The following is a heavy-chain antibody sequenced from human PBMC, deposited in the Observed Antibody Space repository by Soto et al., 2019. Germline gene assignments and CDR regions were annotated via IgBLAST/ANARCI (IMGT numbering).Heavy chain of an antibody. CDR1: GAALNSGNYY. CDR3: ARLRIATNNYKWFDP. D-gene: IGHD2-21*01. V-gene: IGHV4-31*03. CDR2: RYVTGAV. J-gene: IGHJ5*02. Sequence: SETLSLTCIVSGAALNSGNYYWSWIRQVPGKGLEWIGHRYVTGAVDYNPSLRDRITTSQDTSERQFSLNLRLVTAADTAVYYCARLRIATNNYKWFDPWGQGTLVTVSS.